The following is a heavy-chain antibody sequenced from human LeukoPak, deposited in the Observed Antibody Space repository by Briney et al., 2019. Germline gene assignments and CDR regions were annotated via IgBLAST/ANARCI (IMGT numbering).Heavy chain of an antibody. Sequence: GGSLRLSCAASGFTFSSYVMHWVRQAPGKGLEWVAIISYDGSNEYYADSVKGRFTISRDNSKNTLYLQMNSLRAADTAVYYCASYRFGDWAFDIWGQGTMVTVSS. CDR3: ASYRFGDWAFDI. D-gene: IGHD3-10*01. CDR1: GFTFSSYV. CDR2: ISYDGSNE. J-gene: IGHJ3*02. V-gene: IGHV3-30*04.